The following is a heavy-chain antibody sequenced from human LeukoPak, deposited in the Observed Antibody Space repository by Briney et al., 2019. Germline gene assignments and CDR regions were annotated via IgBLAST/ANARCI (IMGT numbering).Heavy chain of an antibody. CDR2: IYSGGST. CDR1: GFTVSSNY. J-gene: IGHJ3*01. CDR3: ARFPWAHCSEC. V-gene: IGHV3-53*01. D-gene: IGHD2-15*01. Sequence: GGSLRLSCAASGFTVSSNYMSWVRQAPGKGLEWVSVIYSGGSTYYADSVKGRFTISRDNSKNTLYLQMNSLRAEDTAVYYCARFPWAHCSECWGQGTMVTVSS.